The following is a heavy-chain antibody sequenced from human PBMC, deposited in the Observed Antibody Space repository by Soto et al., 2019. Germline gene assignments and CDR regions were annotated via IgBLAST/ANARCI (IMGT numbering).Heavy chain of an antibody. CDR3: SSFLSSPIDY. J-gene: IGHJ4*02. Sequence: GGSLRLSXAASGFTFSDYYMSWIRQAPGKGLEWVSYISSSGSTIYYADSVKGRFTISRDNAKNSLYLQMNSLRAEDTAVYYCSSFLSSPIDYWGQGTLVTVSS. CDR2: ISSSGSTI. V-gene: IGHV3-11*01. CDR1: GFTFSDYY. D-gene: IGHD6-13*01.